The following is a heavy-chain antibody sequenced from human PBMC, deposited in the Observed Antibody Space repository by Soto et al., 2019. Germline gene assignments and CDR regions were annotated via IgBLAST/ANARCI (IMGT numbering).Heavy chain of an antibody. CDR1: GFTFNTYS. V-gene: IGHV3-33*01. D-gene: IGHD4-17*01. Sequence: GGSLRLSCEASGFTFNTYSIHWVRQPPGKGLEWLAAIWYDGTQKYYADSVKSRFIISRDNSKKTLYLEMNSLRAEDTAVYYCARAGGTTVTGLWHFDSWGQGTLVTVSS. CDR3: ARAGGTTVTGLWHFDS. CDR2: IWYDGTQK. J-gene: IGHJ4*02.